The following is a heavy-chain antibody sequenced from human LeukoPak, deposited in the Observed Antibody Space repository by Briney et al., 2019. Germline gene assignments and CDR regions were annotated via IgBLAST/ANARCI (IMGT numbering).Heavy chain of an antibody. D-gene: IGHD5-18*01. CDR3: AKASDTPMFNSFAY. V-gene: IGHV3-30*02. CDR2: IRSDGSNK. CDR1: GFTFSDYA. Sequence: PGGSLRLSCAASGFTFSDYAMHWVRQAPGKGLEWVTFIRSDGSNKYYADSVKGRFTISRDNSKNTLYLQMNSLRAEDTAVYYCAKASDTPMFNSFAYWGQGTLVTVSS. J-gene: IGHJ4*02.